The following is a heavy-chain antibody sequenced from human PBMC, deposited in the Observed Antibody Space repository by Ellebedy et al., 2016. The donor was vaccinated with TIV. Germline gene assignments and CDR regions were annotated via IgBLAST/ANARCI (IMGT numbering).Heavy chain of an antibody. Sequence: MPSETLSLTCAVYGGSFSGYYWSWIRQPPGKGLEWIGEINHSGSTNYNPSLKSRVTISVDTSKNHFSLTLSSVTAADTAVYYCARHTSGDYHYYGLDVWGQGTTVTVSS. J-gene: IGHJ6*02. CDR3: ARHTSGDYHYYGLDV. D-gene: IGHD7-27*01. CDR1: GGSFSGYY. CDR2: INHSGST. V-gene: IGHV4-34*01.